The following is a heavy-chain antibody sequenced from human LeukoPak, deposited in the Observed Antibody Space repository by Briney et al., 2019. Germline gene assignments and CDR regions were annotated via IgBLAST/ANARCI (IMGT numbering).Heavy chain of an antibody. CDR2: IWYDGSNK. V-gene: IGHV3-33*01. CDR1: GFTFSSYG. Sequence: GRSLRLSCAASGFTFSSYGIHWVRQAPGKGLEWVAVIWYDGSNKYYADSVKGRFTISRDNSKNMMYLQMNSLRAEDTAVYYCARDRFMVRGVMVGTFDLWGQGTMVTVSS. CDR3: ARDRFMVRGVMVGTFDL. J-gene: IGHJ3*01. D-gene: IGHD3-10*01.